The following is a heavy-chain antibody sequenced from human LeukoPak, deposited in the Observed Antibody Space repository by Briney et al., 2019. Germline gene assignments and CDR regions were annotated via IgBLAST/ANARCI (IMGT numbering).Heavy chain of an antibody. CDR2: ISSSSSYI. CDR1: GFTFSSYG. Sequence: GGSLRLSCSAAGFTFSSYGMHGVRRAPGGGLEWVSSISSSSSYIYYADSVKGRFTISRDNAKNLLYLQMDSLRAEDTAVYYCASGDYWGQGTLVTVSS. CDR3: ASGDY. J-gene: IGHJ4*02. V-gene: IGHV3-21*01.